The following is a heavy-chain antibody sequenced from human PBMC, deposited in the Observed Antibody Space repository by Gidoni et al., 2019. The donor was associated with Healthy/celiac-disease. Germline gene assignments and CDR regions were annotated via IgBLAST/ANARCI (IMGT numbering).Heavy chain of an antibody. CDR3: ARVEQDFWSGYYHFDY. J-gene: IGHJ4*02. V-gene: IGHV1-18*01. CDR1: GYPFTSYG. CDR2: ISAYNGNT. Sequence: QVQLVQSGAEVKKPGASVKVSCKASGYPFTSYGISWVRQAPGQGLEWMGWISAYNGNTNYAQKLQGRVTMTTDTSTSTAYMELRSLRSDDTAVYYCARVEQDFWSGYYHFDYWGQGTLVTVSS. D-gene: IGHD3-3*01.